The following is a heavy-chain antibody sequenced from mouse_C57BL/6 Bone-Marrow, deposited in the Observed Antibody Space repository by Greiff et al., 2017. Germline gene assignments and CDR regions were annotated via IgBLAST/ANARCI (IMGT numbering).Heavy chain of an antibody. CDR3: EKEKGFAY. Sequence: EVMLVESGGGLVQPGGSLKLSCATSGFTFSDYYMYWVRQTPEKRLEWVAYISNGGGSTYYPDTVKGRFTISRDNAKNTLYLQMSRQKSEDTAMYYCEKEKGFAYWGQGTLVTVSA. CDR2: ISNGGGST. CDR1: GFTFSDYY. J-gene: IGHJ3*01. V-gene: IGHV5-12*02.